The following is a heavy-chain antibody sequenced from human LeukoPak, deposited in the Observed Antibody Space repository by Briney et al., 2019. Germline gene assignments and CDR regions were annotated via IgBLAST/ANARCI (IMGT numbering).Heavy chain of an antibody. CDR1: GDSVSSHY. J-gene: IGHJ4*02. V-gene: IGHV4-59*02. CDR3: ARGGGVLRYFDWPSYFDY. CDR2: IYYSGST. D-gene: IGHD3-9*01. Sequence: PSETLSLTCTVSGDSVSSHYWSWIRQPPGKGLEWIGYIYYSGSTYYNPSLKSRVTISVDTSKNHFSLKLSSVTAADTAVYYCARGGGVLRYFDWPSYFDYWGQGTLVTVSS.